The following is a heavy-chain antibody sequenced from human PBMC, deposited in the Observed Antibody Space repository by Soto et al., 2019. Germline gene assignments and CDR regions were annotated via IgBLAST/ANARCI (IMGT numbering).Heavy chain of an antibody. CDR1: GGSISSGGYS. Sequence: QLQLQESGSGLVKPSQTLSLTCAVSGGSISSGGYSWSWIRQPPGKGLEWIGYIYHSGSTYYNPSLNRRVTISVDRSKHQFPLKLSSVTAADPAVYYGHRADVGVLDYWGQGALVTVSS. J-gene: IGHJ4*02. CDR3: HRADVGVLDY. CDR2: IYHSGST. V-gene: IGHV4-30-2*01.